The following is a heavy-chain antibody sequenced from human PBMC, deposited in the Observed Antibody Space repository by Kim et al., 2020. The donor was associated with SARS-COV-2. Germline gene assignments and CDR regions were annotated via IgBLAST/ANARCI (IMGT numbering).Heavy chain of an antibody. CDR3: ARDTSIAAAGVTGLDP. Sequence: GGSLRLSCAASGFTFSSYAMHWVRQAPGKGLEWVAVISYDGSNKYYADSVKGRFTISRDNSKNTLYLQMNSLRAEDTAVYYCARDTSIAAAGVTGLDPWGQGTLVTVSS. J-gene: IGHJ5*02. D-gene: IGHD6-13*01. CDR1: GFTFSSYA. V-gene: IGHV3-30-3*01. CDR2: ISYDGSNK.